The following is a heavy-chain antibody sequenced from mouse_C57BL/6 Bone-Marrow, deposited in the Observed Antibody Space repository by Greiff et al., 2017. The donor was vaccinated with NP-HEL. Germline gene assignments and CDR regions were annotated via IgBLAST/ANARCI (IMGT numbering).Heavy chain of an antibody. CDR3: ASFYYDDPHWYFDV. D-gene: IGHD2-13*01. J-gene: IGHJ1*03. CDR2: IDPANGNT. CDR1: GFNIKNTY. V-gene: IGHV14-3*01. Sequence: VQLQQSVAELVRPGASVKLSCTASGFNIKNTYMHWVKQRPEQGLEWIGRIDPANGNTKYAPKFQGKATITSDTSSNTAYLQLSSLTSEDTASYYGASFYYDDPHWYFDVWGTGTTVTVSS.